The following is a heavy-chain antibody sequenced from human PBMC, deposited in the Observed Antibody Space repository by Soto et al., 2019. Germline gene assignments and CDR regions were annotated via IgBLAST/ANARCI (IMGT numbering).Heavy chain of an antibody. Sequence: SGPTLVNPTETLTLTCTISGFSLSNGRMGVSWIRQPPGRALEWLAHFFSDVERSYSTSMQSRLTMPQDTSGTQVVLTMTNMDLQDTGTYFCGPMNADSGSHYYAMDVWGPGTPVTVSS. V-gene: IGHV2-26*03. CDR1: GFSLSNGRMG. CDR2: FFSDVER. J-gene: IGHJ6*02. D-gene: IGHD4-17*01. CDR3: GPMNADSGSHYYAMDV.